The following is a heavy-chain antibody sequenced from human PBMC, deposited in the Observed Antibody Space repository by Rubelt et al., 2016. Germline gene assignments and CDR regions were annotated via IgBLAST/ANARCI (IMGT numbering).Heavy chain of an antibody. CDR3: ARANHGDYEDY. V-gene: IGHV1-3*01. J-gene: IGHJ4*02. CDR2: INGGNGNT. Sequence: QVQLVQSGAEVKKPGASVKVSCKASGYTFTSYAMHWVRQAPGQRLEWMGWINGGNGNTKDSQKVQGRVTITRDTSASTAYMELSSRRSEDTAVYDWARANHGDYEDYWGQGTLVTVSS. CDR1: GYTFTSYA. D-gene: IGHD4-17*01.